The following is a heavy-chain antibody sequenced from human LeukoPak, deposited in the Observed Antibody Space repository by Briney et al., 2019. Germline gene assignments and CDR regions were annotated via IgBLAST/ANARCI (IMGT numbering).Heavy chain of an antibody. J-gene: IGHJ4*02. Sequence: GASLRLSCAASGFTFGNYWMHCVRQAPGKGLLWVSRISDDGSSGHYADSVQGRFTISRDNAKNTVYLQMHSLRAEDTAVYYCVSGYCSSTTCYRGAYWGQGTLVTVSA. D-gene: IGHD2-2*03. CDR3: VSGYCSSTTCYRGAY. CDR1: GFTFGNYW. V-gene: IGHV3-74*01. CDR2: ISDDGSSG.